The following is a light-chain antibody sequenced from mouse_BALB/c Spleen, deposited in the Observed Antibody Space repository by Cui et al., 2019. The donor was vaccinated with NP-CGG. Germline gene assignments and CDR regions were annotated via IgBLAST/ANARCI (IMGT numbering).Light chain of an antibody. V-gene: IGLV1*01. CDR2: GTK. J-gene: IGLJ1*01. Sequence: AVVTQESALTTSPSETVTLTCRSSTGAVTTSNYANWVQEKPDHLFTGLIGGTKNRAPGVPARFSGSLIGDKAALTITGAQTEDEAIYFCALWYSNHWVFGGGTKLTVL. CDR3: ALWYSNHWV. CDR1: TGAVTTSNY.